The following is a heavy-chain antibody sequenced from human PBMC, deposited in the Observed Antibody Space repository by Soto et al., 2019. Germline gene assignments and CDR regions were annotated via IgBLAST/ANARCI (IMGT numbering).Heavy chain of an antibody. J-gene: IGHJ3*02. V-gene: IGHV1-3*01. Sequence: ASVKGSCKASGYTFTSYAMHWVRQAPGQRLEWMGWINAGNGNTKYSQKFQGRVTITGDTSASTAYMELSSLRSEDTAVYYCARASLSITMIVAYDAFDIWGQGTMVTVSS. D-gene: IGHD3-22*01. CDR2: INAGNGNT. CDR3: ARASLSITMIVAYDAFDI. CDR1: GYTFTSYA.